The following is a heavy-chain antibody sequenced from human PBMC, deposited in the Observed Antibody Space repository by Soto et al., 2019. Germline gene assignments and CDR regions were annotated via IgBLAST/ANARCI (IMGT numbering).Heavy chain of an antibody. D-gene: IGHD2-2*03. CDR1: GGSFSGYY. J-gene: IGHJ5*02. CDR2: INHSGST. Sequence: SETLSLTCAVYGGSFSGYYWSWIRQPPGKGLEWIGEINHSGSTNYNPSLKSRVTISVDTSKNQFSLKLSSVTAADTAVYYCARGGGYCSSTSCPKKYWFDPWGQGILVTVSS. CDR3: ARGGGYCSSTSCPKKYWFDP. V-gene: IGHV4-34*01.